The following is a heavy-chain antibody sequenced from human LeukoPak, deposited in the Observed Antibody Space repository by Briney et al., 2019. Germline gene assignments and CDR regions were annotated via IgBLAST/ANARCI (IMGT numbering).Heavy chain of an antibody. CDR3: ARDRVVFGDPYYYMDV. CDR1: GGSISSSPYY. D-gene: IGHD3-10*02. CDR2: IYPSGTT. J-gene: IGHJ6*03. V-gene: IGHV4-39*07. Sequence: KASETLSLTCTVSGGSISSSPYYWGWIRQPPGKGLEWIGNIYPSGTTYYNPSLKTRVTISVDTSKNQFSLKLSSVTAADTAVYYCARDRVVFGDPYYYMDVWGKGTTVTISS.